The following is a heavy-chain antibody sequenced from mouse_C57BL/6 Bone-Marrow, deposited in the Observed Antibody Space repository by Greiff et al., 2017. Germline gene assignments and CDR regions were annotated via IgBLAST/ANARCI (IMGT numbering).Heavy chain of an antibody. CDR1: GFTFSSYG. CDR3: ARQRGYCDFDY. V-gene: IGHV5-6*01. CDR2: ISSGGSYT. D-gene: IGHD2-3*01. Sequence: EVQVVESGGDLVKPGVSLKLSCAASGFTFSSYGMSWVRQTPDKRLEWVATISSGGSYTYYPDSVKGRFTISRDNAKNTQYLQMSSLKSEDTAMYFCARQRGYCDFDYWGQGTTLTVSS. J-gene: IGHJ2*01.